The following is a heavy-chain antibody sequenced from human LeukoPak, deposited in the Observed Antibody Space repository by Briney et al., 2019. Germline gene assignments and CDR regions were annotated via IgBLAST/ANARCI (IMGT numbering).Heavy chain of an antibody. J-gene: IGHJ6*02. CDR1: GFTFSNYA. CDR3: AKGGDYGGYGMDV. Sequence: GGSLRLSCAASGFTFSNYAMSWVRQAPGKGLEWVSLISSSDTSTYYADSVKGRFTISRDNSKDTLYLQINSLRAEDTAVYYCAKGGDYGGYGMDVWGQGTTVTVSS. V-gene: IGHV3-23*01. D-gene: IGHD4-23*01. CDR2: ISSSDTST.